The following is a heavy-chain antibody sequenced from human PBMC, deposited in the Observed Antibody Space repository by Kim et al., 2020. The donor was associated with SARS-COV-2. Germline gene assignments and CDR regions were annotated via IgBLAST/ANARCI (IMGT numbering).Heavy chain of an antibody. CDR1: GGSFSGYY. CDR3: ARGRGGYSYGLVFDY. J-gene: IGHJ4*02. V-gene: IGHV4-34*01. CDR2: INHSGST. Sequence: SETLSLTCAVYGGSFSGYYWSWIRQPPGKGLEWIGEINHSGSTNYNPSLKSRVTISVDTSKNQFSLKLSSVTAADTAVYYCARGRGGYSYGLVFDYWGQG. D-gene: IGHD5-18*01.